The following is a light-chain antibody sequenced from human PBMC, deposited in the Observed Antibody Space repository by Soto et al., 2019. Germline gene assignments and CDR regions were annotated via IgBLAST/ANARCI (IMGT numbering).Light chain of an antibody. CDR2: DVT. CDR1: SSDVGGFEY. CDR3: GSITRSSTSV. Sequence: QSALSQPASVSGSPGQSITICCTGTSSDVGGFEYVSWYQHQPGKAPKLIIYDVTKRPSGVSNRFSGSKSGNTASLTISGIQAEDEGDYYCGSITRSSTSVFGTGTKLTVL. J-gene: IGLJ1*01. V-gene: IGLV2-14*01.